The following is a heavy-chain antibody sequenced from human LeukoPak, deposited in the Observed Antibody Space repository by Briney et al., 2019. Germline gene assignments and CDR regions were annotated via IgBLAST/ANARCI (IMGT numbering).Heavy chain of an antibody. Sequence: GGSLRLSCAASGFTFDDYVMHWVRQAPGKGLEWVSLISGSGAGTYYADSVKGRFTISRDNSKNTLYLQMNSLRAEDTAVYYCAKDWDYYGSGSYSDYWGQGTLVTVSS. CDR3: AKDWDYYGSGSYSDY. D-gene: IGHD3-10*01. V-gene: IGHV3-23*01. CDR2: ISGSGAGT. CDR1: GFTFDDYV. J-gene: IGHJ4*02.